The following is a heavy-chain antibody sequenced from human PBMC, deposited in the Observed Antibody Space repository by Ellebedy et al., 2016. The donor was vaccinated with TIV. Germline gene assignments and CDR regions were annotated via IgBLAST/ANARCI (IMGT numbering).Heavy chain of an antibody. J-gene: IGHJ5*02. Sequence: KVSCKASGGTFSSYAISWVRQMPGKGLAWMGRIDPSDSYTNYSPSFQGHVTISADKSISTAYLQWSSLKASDTAMYYCARPAYCSSTSCYRWFDPWGQGTLVTVSS. V-gene: IGHV5-10-1*01. CDR3: ARPAYCSSTSCYRWFDP. D-gene: IGHD2-2*01. CDR2: IDPSDSYT. CDR1: GGTFSSYA.